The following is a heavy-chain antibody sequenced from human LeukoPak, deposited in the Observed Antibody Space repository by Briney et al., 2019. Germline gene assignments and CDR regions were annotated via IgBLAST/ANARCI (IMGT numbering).Heavy chain of an antibody. V-gene: IGHV4-61*02. J-gene: IGHJ4*02. CDR1: GGSVSSNSYS. Sequence: PSETLSLTCTVSGGSVSSNSYSWGWIRQPAGKGLEWIGRIYTSGSTNYNPSLKSRVTMSVDTSKNQFSLKLSSVTAADTAVYYCARDAWPAGFDYWGQGTLVTVSS. CDR3: ARDAWPAGFDY. CDR2: IYTSGST. D-gene: IGHD2-2*01.